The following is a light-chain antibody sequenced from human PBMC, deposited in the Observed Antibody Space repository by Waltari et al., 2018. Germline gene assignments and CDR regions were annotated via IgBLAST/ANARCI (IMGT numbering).Light chain of an antibody. CDR3: QQYYRSRT. V-gene: IGKV4-1*01. CDR1: QSILYSSNDKNY. CDR2: WAS. J-gene: IGKJ1*01. Sequence: DIVMTQSPDSLAVSLGDRATLTSKSTQSILYSSNDKNYLAGYQQNPGQPPKLLIYWASTRESGVADRCSGSGCGTDFTLTISSLQAEDVAVYYCQQYYRSRTFGQGTKVEIK.